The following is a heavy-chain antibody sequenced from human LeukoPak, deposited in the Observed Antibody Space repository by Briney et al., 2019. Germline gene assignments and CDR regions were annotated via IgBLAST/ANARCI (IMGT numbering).Heavy chain of an antibody. CDR3: AREVQVYDFWSGYYVGVQPAGY. D-gene: IGHD3-3*01. Sequence: ASVKVSCKASGYTFTGYYMHWVRQAPGQGLEWMGRINPNSGGTNYAQKFQGRVTMTRDTSISTAYMELSRLRSDDAAVYYCAREVQVYDFWSGYYVGVQPAGYWGQGTLVTVSS. V-gene: IGHV1-2*06. CDR1: GYTFTGYY. CDR2: INPNSGGT. J-gene: IGHJ4*02.